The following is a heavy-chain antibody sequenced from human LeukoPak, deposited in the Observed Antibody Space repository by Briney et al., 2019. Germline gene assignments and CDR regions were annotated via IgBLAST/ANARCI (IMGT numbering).Heavy chain of an antibody. CDR3: AKDPNPGRFGGNWFDP. CDR2: IRYDGSNK. Sequence: PGGSLRLSCAASGFTFSSYGMHWVRQAPGKGLEWVAFIRYDGSNKYYADSVKGRFTISRDNSKNTLYLQMNSLRAEDTAVYYCAKDPNPGRFGGNWFDPWGQGTLVTVSS. J-gene: IGHJ5*02. D-gene: IGHD3-10*01. V-gene: IGHV3-30*02. CDR1: GFTFSSYG.